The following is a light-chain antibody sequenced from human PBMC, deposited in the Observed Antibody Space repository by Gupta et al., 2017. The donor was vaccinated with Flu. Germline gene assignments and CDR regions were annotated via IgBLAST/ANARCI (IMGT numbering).Light chain of an antibody. J-gene: IGKJ4*01. Sequence: DIVMTQTPLSLSVTPGQPASISCKSSQSLLHSDGKTYLYWYLQKPGQSPQLLSYEVSSRFYGVKDRVSGSGSGTEFPRKISRVEAEEGWVYSRLTFGGGTKVEIK. CDR2: EVS. V-gene: IGKV2-29*01. CDR3: LT. CDR1: QSLLHSDGKTY.